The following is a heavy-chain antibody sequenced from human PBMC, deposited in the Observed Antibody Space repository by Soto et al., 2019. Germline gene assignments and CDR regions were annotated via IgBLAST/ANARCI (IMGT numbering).Heavy chain of an antibody. V-gene: IGHV3-64*02. CDR3: ARGRDHDAFDI. Sequence: GGSLRLSCAASGFTFSSYAMHWVRQAPGKGLEYVSAISSNGGSTYYADSVKGRFTISRDNSKNTLYLQMGSLRAEDMAVYYCARGRDHDAFDIWGQGTMVTVSS. CDR1: GFTFSSYA. CDR2: ISSNGGST. J-gene: IGHJ3*02.